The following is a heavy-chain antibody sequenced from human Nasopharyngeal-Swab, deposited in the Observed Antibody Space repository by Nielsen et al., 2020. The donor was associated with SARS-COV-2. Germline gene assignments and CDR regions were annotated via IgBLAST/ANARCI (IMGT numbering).Heavy chain of an antibody. CDR2: ISAYNGNT. Sequence: WVRQAPGQGLEWMGWISAYNGNTNYAQKLQGRVTMTTDTSTSTAYMELRSLRSDDTAVYYCAREPVVVPAAPSYGMDVWGQGTTVTVSS. J-gene: IGHJ6*02. CDR3: AREPVVVPAAPSYGMDV. D-gene: IGHD2-2*01. V-gene: IGHV1-18*01.